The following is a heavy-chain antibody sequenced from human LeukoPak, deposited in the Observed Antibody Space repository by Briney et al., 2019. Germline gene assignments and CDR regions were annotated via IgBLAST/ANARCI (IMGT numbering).Heavy chain of an antibody. CDR2: IYYSGST. J-gene: IGHJ4*02. CDR3: ARVLGRDFDY. Sequence: SETLSLTCTVSSGSISSSSYYWGWIRQPPGKGLEWIGSIYYSGSTYYNPSLKSRVTISVDTSKNQFSPKLSSVTAADTAVYYCARVLGRDFDYWGQGTLVTVSS. D-gene: IGHD2-15*01. V-gene: IGHV4-39*07. CDR1: SGSISSSSYY.